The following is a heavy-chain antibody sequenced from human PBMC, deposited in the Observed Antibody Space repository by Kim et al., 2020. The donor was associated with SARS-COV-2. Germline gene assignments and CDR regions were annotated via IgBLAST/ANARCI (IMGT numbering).Heavy chain of an antibody. D-gene: IGHD3-10*02. J-gene: IGHJ4*02. CDR1: GFTFSSYA. V-gene: IGHV3-23*01. CDR3: AKDLFGGLLFRSNDRGYEN. CDR2: ISGSGGSR. Sequence: GGSLRLSCAASGFTFSSYAMSWVRQAPGKGLEWVSAISGSGGSRYYADSVKGRFTISRDNSKNTLYLQMNSLRAEDTAVYYCAKDLFGGLLFRSNDRGYENWGQGTLVTVSS.